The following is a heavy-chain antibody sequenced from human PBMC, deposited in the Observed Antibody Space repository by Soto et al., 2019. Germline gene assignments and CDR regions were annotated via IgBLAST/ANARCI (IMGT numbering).Heavy chain of an antibody. CDR1: GFTFSSYS. CDR3: ARNESSNIYGMDV. Sequence: EVQLVESGGGLVKPGGSLRLSCAASGFTFSSYSMNWVRQAPGKGLEWVSSISSSSFSINYADSVKGRFSISRDNAQNSLHLQMNNLRAEDTAVYYCARNESSNIYGMDVWGQGNKVNVSS. CDR2: ISSSSFSI. D-gene: IGHD6-6*01. V-gene: IGHV3-21*02. J-gene: IGHJ6*01.